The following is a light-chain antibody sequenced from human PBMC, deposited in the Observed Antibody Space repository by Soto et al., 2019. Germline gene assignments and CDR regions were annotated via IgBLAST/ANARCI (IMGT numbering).Light chain of an antibody. J-gene: IGKJ4*01. V-gene: IGKV1-9*01. CDR3: QQLKSYPLS. CDR1: QDISSY. Sequence: DIQLTQSPSFLSASVGDRVTITCRTSQDISSYLAWYQQKPGKAPQLLISAASTLQSGVPSRFSRSGSGTEFTLTIGSLQPEDFATYYCQQLKSYPLSFGGGTKVEI. CDR2: AAS.